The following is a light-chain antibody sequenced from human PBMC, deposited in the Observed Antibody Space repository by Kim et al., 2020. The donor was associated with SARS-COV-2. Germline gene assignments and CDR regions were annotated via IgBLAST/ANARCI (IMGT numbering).Light chain of an antibody. CDR1: MIGSKS. Sequence: PGRTASISGGGNMIGSKSLLWCQQKPGQAPLLVISYDSDRPSGIPERFSGSNSGNTATLTIRRVEAGDEADYYCQVWDSTIDHRVVFGGGTQLTVL. CDR3: QVWDSTIDHRVV. J-gene: IGLJ3*02. V-gene: IGLV3-21*04. CDR2: YDS.